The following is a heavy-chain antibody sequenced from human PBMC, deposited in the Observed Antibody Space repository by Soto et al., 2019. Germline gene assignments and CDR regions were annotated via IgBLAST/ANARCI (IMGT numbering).Heavy chain of an antibody. J-gene: IGHJ3*02. Sequence: PGGSLRLSCAASGFTFGSYSMNWVRQAPGRGLEWVSSISSSSSYIYYADSVKGRFTISRDNAKNSLYLQMNSLRAEDTAVYYCARDPTSFDIWGQGTMVTVSS. CDR3: ARDPTSFDI. V-gene: IGHV3-21*01. CDR1: GFTFGSYS. CDR2: ISSSSSYI. D-gene: IGHD1-1*01.